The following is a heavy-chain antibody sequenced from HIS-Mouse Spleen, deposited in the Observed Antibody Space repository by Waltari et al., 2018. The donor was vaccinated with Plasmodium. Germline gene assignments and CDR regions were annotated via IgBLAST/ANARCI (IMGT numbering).Heavy chain of an antibody. CDR3: AGGQLGSDAFDI. CDR1: GGSFSGYY. D-gene: IGHD7-27*01. CDR2: SKHSGST. Sequence: QVQLQQWGAGLLKPSETLSLTCAVYGGSFSGYYWSWIRQTPGKGLEWIGESKHSGSTNYNSALESRVTMSGDTSKNQLSLRLSSVTAAGTAVYYCAGGQLGSDAFDIWGQGTMVTVAS. V-gene: IGHV4-34*01. J-gene: IGHJ3*02.